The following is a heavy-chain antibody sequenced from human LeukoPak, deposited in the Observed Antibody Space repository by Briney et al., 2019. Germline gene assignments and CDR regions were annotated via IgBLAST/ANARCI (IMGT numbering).Heavy chain of an antibody. CDR2: IIPIFGTA. Sequence: SVKVSCKASGGTFSSYAISWVRQAPGQGLEWMGGIIPIFGTANYAHKFPGRVTITTYRSTSTAYMELSSLRSEDTAVYYCARARSPLLDSSAPYDAFDIWGQGTMVTVSS. V-gene: IGHV1-69*05. CDR1: GGTFSSYA. J-gene: IGHJ3*02. CDR3: ARARSPLLDSSAPYDAFDI. D-gene: IGHD3-22*01.